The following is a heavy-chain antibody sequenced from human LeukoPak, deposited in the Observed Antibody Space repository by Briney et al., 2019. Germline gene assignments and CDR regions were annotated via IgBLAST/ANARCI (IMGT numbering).Heavy chain of an antibody. CDR3: ARGYSYALSTDPYYYFDY. CDR2: IYTSGST. D-gene: IGHD5-18*01. J-gene: IGHJ4*02. Sequence: SETLSLTXTVSGGSISSGSYYWSWIRQPAGKGLEWIGRIYTSGSTNYNPSLKSRATISVDTSKNQFSLKLSSVTAADTAVYYCARGYSYALSTDPYYYFDYWGQGTLVTVSS. CDR1: GGSISSGSYY. V-gene: IGHV4-61*02.